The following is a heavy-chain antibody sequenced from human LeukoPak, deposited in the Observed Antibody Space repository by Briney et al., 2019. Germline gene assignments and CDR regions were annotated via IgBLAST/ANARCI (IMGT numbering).Heavy chain of an antibody. V-gene: IGHV3-30*02. J-gene: IGHJ4*02. CDR2: IRYDGSNK. D-gene: IGHD3-3*01. CDR3: AKAFTYYDFWSGYDY. CDR1: GFTFSSYG. Sequence: GGSLRLSCAASGFTFSSYGMHWVRQAPGKGLEWVAFIRYDGSNKYYADSVKGRFTISRDNSKNTLYLQRNRLRAEDTAVYYCAKAFTYYDFWSGYDYWGQGTLVTVSS.